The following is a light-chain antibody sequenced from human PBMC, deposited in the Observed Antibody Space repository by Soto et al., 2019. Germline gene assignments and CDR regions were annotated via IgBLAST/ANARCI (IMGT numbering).Light chain of an antibody. CDR2: GAS. Sequence: EIVMTQSPATLSVSPGERATLSCRASQNVRSNLAWYQQKPGQAPRLLIYGASTRATGIPARFSGSGSGTEFTLTISSLQSEDFAVYYCQQYNNWPPRGTFGQGTKVEIK. CDR1: QNVRSN. V-gene: IGKV3-15*01. J-gene: IGKJ1*01. CDR3: QQYNNWPPRGT.